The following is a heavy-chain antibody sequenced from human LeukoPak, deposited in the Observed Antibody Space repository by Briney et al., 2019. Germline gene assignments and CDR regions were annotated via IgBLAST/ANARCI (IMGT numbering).Heavy chain of an antibody. V-gene: IGHV1-2*02. CDR3: YLTPYCTNGVCYYHY. CDR2: INPNSGGT. CDR1: GYTFTGYY. Sequence: ASVKVSCKASGYTFTGYYMYWVRQAPGQGLEWMGWINPNSGGTNYAQKFQGRVTMTRDTSISTAYMELSRLRSDDTAVYYCYLTPYCTNGVCYYHYWGQGTLVTVSS. J-gene: IGHJ4*02. D-gene: IGHD2-8*01.